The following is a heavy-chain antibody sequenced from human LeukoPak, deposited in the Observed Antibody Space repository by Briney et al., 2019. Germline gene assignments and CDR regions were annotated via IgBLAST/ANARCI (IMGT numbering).Heavy chain of an antibody. CDR2: IYYSGST. J-gene: IGHJ6*02. Sequence: PSETLSLTCTVSGGSISSYYWSWIRQPPGKGLEWIGYIYYSGSTNYNPSLKSRVTISVDTSTTHFSLQLPSVTAPDPPLYYCAPVKPPNPHYDILTRSRIYYYYFRMHLWGQGTTVTVSS. CDR3: APVKPPNPHYDILTRSRIYYYYFRMHL. CDR1: GGSISSYY. V-gene: IGHV4-59*01. D-gene: IGHD3-9*01.